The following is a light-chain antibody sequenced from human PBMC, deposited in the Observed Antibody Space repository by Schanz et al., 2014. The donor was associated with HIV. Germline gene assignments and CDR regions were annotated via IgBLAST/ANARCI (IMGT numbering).Light chain of an antibody. CDR1: GTDIGDDNY. V-gene: IGLV2-14*03. CDR2: DVN. CDR3: ISYTSSSTYV. J-gene: IGLJ1*01. Sequence: QSALAQPASMSASPGQSITISCVGSGTDIGDDNYVSWYQHHPGTAPKLLIFDVNIRPSGVSDRFAGSKSGNTASLSISGLQPEDEADYYCISYTSSSTYVFGSGTKLTVL.